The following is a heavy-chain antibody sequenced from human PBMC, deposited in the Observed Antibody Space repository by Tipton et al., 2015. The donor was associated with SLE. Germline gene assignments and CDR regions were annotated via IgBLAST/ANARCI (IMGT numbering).Heavy chain of an antibody. CDR1: GDSLGSSSYY. CDR2: TYYDGNT. J-gene: IGHJ4*02. CDR3: AGNPWGNPAATLPNPPAN. D-gene: IGHD2-2*01. Sequence: PGLVKPSETLTLTCTVSGDSLGSSSYYWGWIRQPPGKGLEWIGSTYYDGNTYYNPSLKTRITISVDTPKNQFSLKVNSVTAADTAIYYCAGNPWGNPAATLPNPPANWGQGTLVTVSS. V-gene: IGHV4-39*07.